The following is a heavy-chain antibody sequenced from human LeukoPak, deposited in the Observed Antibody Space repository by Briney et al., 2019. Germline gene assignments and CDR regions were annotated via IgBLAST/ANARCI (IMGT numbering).Heavy chain of an antibody. D-gene: IGHD3-10*01. J-gene: IGHJ4*02. CDR1: GYTFTGYY. Sequence: ASVKVSCKASGYTFTGYYMHWVRQAPGQGLEWMGWINPNSGGTNYAQKFQGRVTMTRDTSISTAYMELSRLRSDDTAVYYCARDRSHYYGSGSPSNFDYWGQGTLVTVSS. CDR3: ARDRSHYYGSGSPSNFDY. V-gene: IGHV1-2*02. CDR2: INPNSGGT.